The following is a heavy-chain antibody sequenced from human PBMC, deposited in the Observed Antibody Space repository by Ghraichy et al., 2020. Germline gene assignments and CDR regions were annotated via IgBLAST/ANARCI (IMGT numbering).Heavy chain of an antibody. CDR1: GGSMSSGDYS. Sequence: SETLSLTCAVSGGSMSSGDYSWSWIRQPPGKGLEWIGYTSHSGDTYYSPSLRSRVTMSVDTSENLFSLKLSSMTAADTAVYYCARSMRRTQSGGYFWSGYYSGLLFDFWGQGTLVTVSS. J-gene: IGHJ4*02. CDR2: TSHSGDT. V-gene: IGHV4-30-2*01. CDR3: ARSMRRTQSGGYFWSGYYSGLLFDF. D-gene: IGHD3-3*01.